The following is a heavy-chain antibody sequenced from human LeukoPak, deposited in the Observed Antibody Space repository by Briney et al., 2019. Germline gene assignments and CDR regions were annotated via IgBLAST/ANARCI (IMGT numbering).Heavy chain of an antibody. D-gene: IGHD2-21*02. J-gene: IGHJ5*02. Sequence: GGSLRLSCAASGFTFSSYWMSWGRQAPGKGLEWVANIKQDGSEKYYVDSVKGRFTISRDNAKNSLYLQMSSLRAEDTAVYYCASDGRGYCGGDCFLSWFDPWGQGTLVTVSS. CDR1: GFTFSSYW. CDR2: IKQDGSEK. V-gene: IGHV3-7*01. CDR3: ASDGRGYCGGDCFLSWFDP.